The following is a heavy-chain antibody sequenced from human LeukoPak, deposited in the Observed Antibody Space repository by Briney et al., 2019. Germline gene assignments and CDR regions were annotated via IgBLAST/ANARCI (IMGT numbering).Heavy chain of an antibody. D-gene: IGHD2-2*01. CDR2: ISGSGGST. CDR1: GFTFSSYA. CDR3: AKDHAPTYCSSTSCRHYYYYGMDV. V-gene: IGHV3-23*01. J-gene: IGHJ6*02. Sequence: GGSLRLSCAASGFTFSSYAMSWVRQAPGKGLEWVSAISGSGGSTYYADSVKGRFTISRDKSKNTLYLQMNSLRAEDTAVYYCAKDHAPTYCSSTSCRHYYYYGMDVWGQGTTVTVSS.